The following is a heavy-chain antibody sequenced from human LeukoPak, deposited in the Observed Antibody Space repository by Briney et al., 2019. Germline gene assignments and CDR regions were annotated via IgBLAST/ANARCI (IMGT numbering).Heavy chain of an antibody. V-gene: IGHV4-34*01. J-gene: IGHJ4*02. D-gene: IGHD3-9*01. CDR3: ARGKRVLRYFDWLSAFDY. CDR2: INHSGST. Sequence: ASETLSLTCAVYGGSFSGYYWSWIRQPPGRGLEWIGEINHSGSTNYNPSLKSRVTISVDTSKNQFSLKLSSVTAADTAVYYCARGKRVLRYFDWLSAFDYWGQGTLVTVSS. CDR1: GGSFSGYY.